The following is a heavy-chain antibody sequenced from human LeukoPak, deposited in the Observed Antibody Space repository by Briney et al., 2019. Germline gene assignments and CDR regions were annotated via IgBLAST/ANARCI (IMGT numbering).Heavy chain of an antibody. Sequence: GGSLRLSFAASGFTFSIYAMSWVRQAPGKGLEWVSAISGSGGSTFYADSVKGRFTISRDNSKNTLYLQMNSLRAEDTAVYYCAKTPSYYYDSSGYNDYWGQGTLVTVSS. CDR3: AKTPSYYYDSSGYNDY. CDR2: ISGSGGST. J-gene: IGHJ4*02. D-gene: IGHD3-22*01. V-gene: IGHV3-23*01. CDR1: GFTFSIYA.